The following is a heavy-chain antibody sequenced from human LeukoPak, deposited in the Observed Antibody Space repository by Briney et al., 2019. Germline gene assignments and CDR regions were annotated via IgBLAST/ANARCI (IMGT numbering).Heavy chain of an antibody. CDR3: AKYSSSWYTHPDY. V-gene: IGHV3-23*01. D-gene: IGHD6-13*01. Sequence: SGGSLRLSCAASGFTFSSYAMSWVRQAPGKGLEWVSAISGSGGSTYYADSVKGRFTISRDSSKNTLYLQMNSLRAEDTAVYYCAKYSSSWYTHPDYWGQGTLVTVSS. CDR1: GFTFSSYA. J-gene: IGHJ4*02. CDR2: ISGSGGST.